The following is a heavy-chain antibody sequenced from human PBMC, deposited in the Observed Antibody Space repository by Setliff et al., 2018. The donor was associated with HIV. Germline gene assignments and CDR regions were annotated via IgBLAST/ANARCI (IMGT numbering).Heavy chain of an antibody. CDR3: ARDSPQVRIAVTGTTGHDY. Sequence: SETLSLTCTVSGGSISSGSYYWSWIRQPAGKGLEWIGRIYASGSTNYNPSLKSRVTISVDTSKNQFYLKLSSVTAADTAVYYCARDSPQVRIAVTGTTGHDYWGQGTPVTVSS. D-gene: IGHD6-19*01. CDR1: GGSISSGSYY. V-gene: IGHV4-61*02. J-gene: IGHJ4*02. CDR2: IYASGST.